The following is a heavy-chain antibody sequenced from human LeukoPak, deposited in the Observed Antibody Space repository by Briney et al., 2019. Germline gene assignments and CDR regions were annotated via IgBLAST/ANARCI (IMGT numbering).Heavy chain of an antibody. V-gene: IGHV3-7*01. CDR1: GFTSTTYW. CDR3: ASSKRGTYRFDAYDI. Sequence: GGSLRLSCATSGFTSTTYWISWVRQAPGKGLEWVANIRKDGKEIDYVDSVKGRFTISSDHAKRSINLQMSSLRVEDTAVYYCASSKRGTYRFDAYDIWGQGTMVTVSS. D-gene: IGHD3-16*02. CDR2: IRKDGKEI. J-gene: IGHJ3*02.